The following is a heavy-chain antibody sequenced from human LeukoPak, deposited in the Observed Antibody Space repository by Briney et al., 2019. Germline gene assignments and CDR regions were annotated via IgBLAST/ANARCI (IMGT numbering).Heavy chain of an antibody. J-gene: IGHJ4*02. V-gene: IGHV3-48*04. CDR1: GFTFSSYS. CDR3: ARDRYPAAREFDY. D-gene: IGHD2-2*01. Sequence: GGSLRLSCAASGFTFSSYSMNWVRQAPGKGLEWVSYISSSSSTIYYADSVKGRFTISRDNAKNTLYLQMNNLRAEDTAMYYCARDRYPAAREFDYWGQGTLVTVSS. CDR2: ISSSSSTI.